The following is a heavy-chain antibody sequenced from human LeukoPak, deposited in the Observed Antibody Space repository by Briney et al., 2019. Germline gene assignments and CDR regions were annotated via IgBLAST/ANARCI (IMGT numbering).Heavy chain of an antibody. CDR2: IINDGSST. J-gene: IGHJ6*02. CDR1: GFNFKNYW. D-gene: IGHD7-27*01. V-gene: IGHV3-74*01. Sequence: GGSLRLSCAASGFNFKNYWMHWVRQAPGKGLEWVSRIINDGSSTTYADSVKGRFTISRDNAKDTLYLQMNSLRVEDTAVYYCARAPLTGDRGYYYGMDVWGQGTTVTVSS. CDR3: ARAPLTGDRGYYYGMDV.